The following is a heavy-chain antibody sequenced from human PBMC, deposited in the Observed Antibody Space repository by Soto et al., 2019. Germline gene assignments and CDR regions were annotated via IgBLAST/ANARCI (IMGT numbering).Heavy chain of an antibody. D-gene: IGHD3-22*01. Sequence: QVQLVESGGGVVQPGRSLRLSCAASGFTFSSYAMHWVRQAPGKGLEWVAVISYDGSNKYYADSVKGRFTISRDNSKNTLYLQMNSLRAEDTAVYYCAGGRPTMIVVAPPGFDPWGQGTLVTVSS. J-gene: IGHJ5*02. CDR2: ISYDGSNK. CDR3: AGGRPTMIVVAPPGFDP. CDR1: GFTFSSYA. V-gene: IGHV3-30-3*01.